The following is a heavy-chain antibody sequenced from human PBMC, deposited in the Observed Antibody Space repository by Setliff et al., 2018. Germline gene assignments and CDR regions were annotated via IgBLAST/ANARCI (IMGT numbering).Heavy chain of an antibody. CDR2: INTNTGNP. V-gene: IGHV7-4-1*02. CDR3: ARGYCSGGSCADFDY. CDR1: GYSFSTYA. Sequence: GASVKVSCKASGYSFSTYAMSWIRQAPGQGLEWMGWINTNTGNPSYAQGFTGRFVFSLDTSVSTAYLQISSVKAEDTAVYYCARGYCSGGSCADFDYWGQGTLVTVSS. D-gene: IGHD2-15*01. J-gene: IGHJ4*02.